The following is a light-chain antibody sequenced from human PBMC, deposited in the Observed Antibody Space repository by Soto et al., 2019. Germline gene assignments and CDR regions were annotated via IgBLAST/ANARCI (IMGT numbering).Light chain of an antibody. CDR2: EVN. J-gene: IGLJ1*01. CDR3: SSYAGSSNV. Sequence: QSVLTQPPSASGSPGQSVAISCTGTSSDVGGYNYVSWYQQHPGKAPKLMIYEVNKRPSGVPYHFSGSKSGNTASLTVSGLHAEDEADYYCSSYAGSSNVFGTGTKVTVL. V-gene: IGLV2-8*01. CDR1: SSDVGGYNY.